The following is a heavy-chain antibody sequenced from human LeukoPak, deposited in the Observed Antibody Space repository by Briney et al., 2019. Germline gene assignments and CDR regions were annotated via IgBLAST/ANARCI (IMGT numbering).Heavy chain of an antibody. J-gene: IGHJ5*02. CDR2: ISGSGGST. CDR1: GFTFSSYA. CDR3: AKDGDILTGYPSAGFDP. D-gene: IGHD3-9*01. Sequence: GGSLRLSCAASGFTFSSYAVSWGRQAPGKGLEWGSAISGSGGSTYYADSVKGRVTISRDNSKNSLYLQMNSLRAEDTALYHCAKDGDILTGYPSAGFDPWGQGTLVTVSS. V-gene: IGHV3-23*01.